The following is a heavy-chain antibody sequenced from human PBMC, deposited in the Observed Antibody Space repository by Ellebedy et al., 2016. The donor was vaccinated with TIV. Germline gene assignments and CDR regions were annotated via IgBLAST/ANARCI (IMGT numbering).Heavy chain of an antibody. J-gene: IGHJ4*02. CDR1: LVSFSGYT. Sequence: SETLSLXCQIDLVSFSGYTWAWIRQPPGKGLEWIGDINHRGVTNYNPSLKSRVTMSIDRSKNQFSLRVTSVTAADTAVYYCARDSGGYTYGKDYWGQGILVTVSS. D-gene: IGHD5-18*01. CDR3: ARDSGGYTYGKDY. CDR2: INHRGVT. V-gene: IGHV4-34*01.